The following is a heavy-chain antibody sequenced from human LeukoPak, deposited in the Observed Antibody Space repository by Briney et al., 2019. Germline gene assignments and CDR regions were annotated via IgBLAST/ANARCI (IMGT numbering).Heavy chain of an antibody. CDR1: GYIFTSYY. Sequence: ASVKVSCKASGYIFTSYYMLWVRQAPGQGLEWMGIINPSGGSTTYAQKFQGRVTMTRDTSTSTVYMELSSLRSEDTAVYYCARGRQLLSPLDYWGQGTLVTVSS. D-gene: IGHD2-2*01. V-gene: IGHV1-46*01. CDR2: INPSGGST. J-gene: IGHJ4*02. CDR3: ARGRQLLSPLDY.